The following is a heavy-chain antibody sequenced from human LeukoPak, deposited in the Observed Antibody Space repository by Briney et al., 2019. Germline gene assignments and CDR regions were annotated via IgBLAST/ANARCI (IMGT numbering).Heavy chain of an antibody. V-gene: IGHV3-66*01. CDR1: GFTVSGNY. D-gene: IGHD6-13*01. CDR3: ARGIAAADSPDY. CDR2: IYAGGST. Sequence: GGSLRLSCAASGFTVSGNYLSWVRQAPGKGLEWVSTIYAGGSTYYADSVKGVVTISRDNSKNTLYLQMNTLRVEDTAVYYCARGIAAADSPDYWGQGTLVTVSS. J-gene: IGHJ4*02.